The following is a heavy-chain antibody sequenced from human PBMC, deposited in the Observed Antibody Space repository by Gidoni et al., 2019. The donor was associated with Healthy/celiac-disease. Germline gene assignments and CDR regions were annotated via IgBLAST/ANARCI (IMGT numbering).Heavy chain of an antibody. Sequence: VQLVQSGAEVKKPGSSVKVSCKASGGTFSSYAISWVRQAPGQGLEWMRGIIPICGTANYAQKFHGRVTITADKSTSTAYMELSSLRSEDTAVYYCARGNYDYVWGSYRYSYYFDYWGQGTLVTVSS. J-gene: IGHJ4*02. CDR3: ARGNYDYVWGSYRYSYYFDY. CDR2: IIPICGTA. CDR1: GGTFSSYA. D-gene: IGHD3-16*02. V-gene: IGHV1-69*06.